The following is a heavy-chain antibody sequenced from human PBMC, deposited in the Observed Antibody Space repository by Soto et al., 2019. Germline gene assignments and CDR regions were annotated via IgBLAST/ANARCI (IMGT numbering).Heavy chain of an antibody. V-gene: IGHV1-2*02. CDR2: INPNSGDT. D-gene: IGHD2-2*01. CDR3: ARGHCSSTSCYGSDYYYGLDV. J-gene: IGHJ6*02. CDR1: GYTFTGYY. Sequence: QVQLVQSGAEVKKPGASVKVSCKASGYTFTGYYMHWVRQAPGQGLEWMGWINPNSGDTSYAQKFQGGVTMTRDTSITTAYMELSRLRSDDTAVYYCARGHCSSTSCYGSDYYYGLDVWGQGTTVTVSS.